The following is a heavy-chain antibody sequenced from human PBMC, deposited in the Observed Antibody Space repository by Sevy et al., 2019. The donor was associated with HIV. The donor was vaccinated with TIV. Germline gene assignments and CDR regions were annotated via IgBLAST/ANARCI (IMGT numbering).Heavy chain of an antibody. V-gene: IGHV3-30*18. Sequence: GGSLRLSCAASGFTFSSYGMHWVRQAPGKGLEWVAVISYDGSNKYYADSVKGRFTISRDNSKNTLYLQMNSLRAEDTAVYYYAKDPFDIWFGEFPPLWGQGTLVTVSS. CDR1: GFTFSSYG. CDR2: ISYDGSNK. J-gene: IGHJ4*02. D-gene: IGHD3-10*01. CDR3: AKDPFDIWFGEFPPL.